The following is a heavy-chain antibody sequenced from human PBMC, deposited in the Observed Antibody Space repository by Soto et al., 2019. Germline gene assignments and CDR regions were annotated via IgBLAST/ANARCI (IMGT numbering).Heavy chain of an antibody. Sequence: PSETLSLTCIFPGAPFSSGVSYWGWIRQPPGKGLEWIWYIYHSGSTYYNPSLKSRVTISVDMSKNQFSLKLSSVTAADTAVYYCAGDEYGDQNWFDPWGQGTLVTVSS. J-gene: IGHJ5*02. CDR1: GAPFSSGVSY. V-gene: IGHV4-30-4*02. D-gene: IGHD4-17*01. CDR3: AGDEYGDQNWFDP. CDR2: IYHSGST.